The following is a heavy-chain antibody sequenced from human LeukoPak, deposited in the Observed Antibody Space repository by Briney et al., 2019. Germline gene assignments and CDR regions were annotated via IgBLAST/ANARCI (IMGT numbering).Heavy chain of an antibody. V-gene: IGHV4-59*01. CDR2: IYYSGST. J-gene: IGHJ4*02. CDR1: GGSISSYY. Sequence: KPSETLSLTCTVSGGSISSYYWSWIRQPPGKGLEWIGYIYYSGSTNYNPSLKSRVTVSVDTSKNQFSLKLSSVTAADTAVYYCATSTRVGGSYPYYFDYWGQGTLVTVSS. D-gene: IGHD1-26*01. CDR3: ATSTRVGGSYPYYFDY.